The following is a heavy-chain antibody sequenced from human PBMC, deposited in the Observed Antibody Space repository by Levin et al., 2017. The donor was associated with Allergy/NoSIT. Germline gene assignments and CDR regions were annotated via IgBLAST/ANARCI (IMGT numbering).Heavy chain of an antibody. V-gene: IGHV3-23*01. J-gene: IGHJ4*02. D-gene: IGHD6-13*01. CDR3: AKGSRAAAGPGHDY. CDR2: ISGSGGST. Sequence: SCAASGFTFSSYAMSWVRQAPGKGLEWVSAISGSGGSTYYADSVKGRFTISRDNSKNTLYLQMNSLRAEDTAVYYCAKGSRAAAGPGHDYWGQGTLVTVSS. CDR1: GFTFSSYA.